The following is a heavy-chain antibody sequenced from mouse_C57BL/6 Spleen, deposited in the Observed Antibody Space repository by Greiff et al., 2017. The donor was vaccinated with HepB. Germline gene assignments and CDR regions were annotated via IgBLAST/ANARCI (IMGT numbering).Heavy chain of an antibody. V-gene: IGHV1-59*01. CDR3: ARPYYDYDDGRFAY. Sequence: QVQLQQSGAELVRPGTSVKLSCKASGYTFTSYWMHWVKQRPGQGLEWIGVIDPSDSYTNYNQKFKGKATLTVDTSSSTAYMQLSSLTSEDSAVYYCARPYYDYDDGRFAYWGQGTLVTVSA. J-gene: IGHJ3*01. D-gene: IGHD2-4*01. CDR1: GYTFTSYW. CDR2: IDPSDSYT.